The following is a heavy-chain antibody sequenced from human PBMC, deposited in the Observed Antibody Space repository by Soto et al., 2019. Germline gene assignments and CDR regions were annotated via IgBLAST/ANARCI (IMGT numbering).Heavy chain of an antibody. CDR1: GYTFTSYG. CDR2: ISAYNGNT. Sequence: ASVTVSCKASGYTFTSYGSSWVRQATGQGLEWMGWISAYNGNTNYAQKLQGRVTMTTDTSTSTAYMELRSLRSDDTAVYYCARGVDILTAEYGMDVRGQGTTVTVSS. D-gene: IGHD3-9*01. CDR3: ARGVDILTAEYGMDV. V-gene: IGHV1-18*01. J-gene: IGHJ6*02.